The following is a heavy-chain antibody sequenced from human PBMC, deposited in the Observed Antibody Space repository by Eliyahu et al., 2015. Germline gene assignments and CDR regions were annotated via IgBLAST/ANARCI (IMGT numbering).Heavy chain of an antibody. V-gene: IGHV4-34*02. CDR3: ARAIRGTTVVTHYLLRSRAFDI. CDR1: XGSFSXYY. J-gene: IGHJ3*02. D-gene: IGHD4-23*01. CDR2: IDHSGST. Sequence: QVQLQQWGAGLLKPSETLSLXCAVYXGSFSXYYWSWIRQPXGKGLEWIGEIDHSGSTNYNPSLKSRVTISIDTSKNQFSLKLNSVTAADTAVYYCARAIRGTTVVTHYLLRSRAFDIWGQGTMVTVSS.